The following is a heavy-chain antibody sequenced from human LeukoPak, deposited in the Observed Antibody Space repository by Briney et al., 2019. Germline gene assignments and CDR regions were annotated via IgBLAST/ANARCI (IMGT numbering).Heavy chain of an antibody. CDR2: IYHSGSP. J-gene: IGHJ4*02. CDR3: ARVNINNWHSCDY. D-gene: IGHD1-1*01. CDR1: GDSISTNHW. V-gene: IGHV4-4*02. Sequence: SETLSLTCAVSGDSISTNHWWGWVRPPPGKGLEWIGEIYHSGSPNYNPSLKSRVTISVDKSRNHFSLNLSSVTAADTAVYYCARVNINNWHSCDYWGQGTLVTVSS.